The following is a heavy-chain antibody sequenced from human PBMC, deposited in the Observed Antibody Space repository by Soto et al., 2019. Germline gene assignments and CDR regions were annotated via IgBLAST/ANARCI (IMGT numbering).Heavy chain of an antibody. V-gene: IGHV1-69*02. J-gene: IGHJ3*02. D-gene: IGHD3-10*01. CDR2: IIPILGIA. Sequence: QVQLVQSGAEVKKPGSSVKVSCKASGGTFSSYTISWVRQAPGQGLEWMGRIIPILGIAKYAQKFHGRDTITADKTTSTAYMELSSLRSEYTAVYYLARAIRELADYDAFDIWGQLTMVTVSS. CDR1: GGTFSSYT. CDR3: ARAIRELADYDAFDI.